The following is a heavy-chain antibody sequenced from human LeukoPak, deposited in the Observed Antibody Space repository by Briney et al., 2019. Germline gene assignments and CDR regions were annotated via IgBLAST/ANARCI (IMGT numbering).Heavy chain of an antibody. J-gene: IGHJ4*02. CDR3: ARADYGDYVYRYFDY. CDR2: IRYDGSNK. V-gene: IGHV3-30*02. CDR1: GFTFSSYG. Sequence: GGSLTPSCAASGFTFSSYGMHWVRQAPGKGLEWVAFIRYDGSNKYYADSVKGRFTISRDNDKNSLYLQTNSLRAKDPAVNYCARADYGDYVYRYFDYWVQGTVVAVPS. D-gene: IGHD4-17*01.